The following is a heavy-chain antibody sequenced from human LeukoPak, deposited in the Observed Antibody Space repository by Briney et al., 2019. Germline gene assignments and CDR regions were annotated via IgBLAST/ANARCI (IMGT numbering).Heavy chain of an antibody. Sequence: PSETLPLTCTVSGGSISSGDYYWSWIRQPPGKGLEWIGYIYYSGGTYYNPSLKSRVTISVDTSKNQFSLKLISVTAADTAVYYCARVQYYFASGSYFYYFDYWGQGTLVTVSS. V-gene: IGHV4-30-4*01. CDR2: IYYSGGT. D-gene: IGHD3-10*01. J-gene: IGHJ4*02. CDR1: GGSISSGDYY. CDR3: ARVQYYFASGSYFYYFDY.